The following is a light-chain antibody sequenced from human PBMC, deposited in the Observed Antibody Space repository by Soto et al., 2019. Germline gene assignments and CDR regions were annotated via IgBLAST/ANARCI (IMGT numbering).Light chain of an antibody. CDR1: QGVSSSY. J-gene: IGKJ1*01. CDR3: QQYGSSPPT. Sequence: ELVLTQYQGTLSLSPGERATLSCRASQGVSSSYLAWYQQKPGQAPRLLIYGASSRATGIPDRFSGSGSGTEFTLTINRLEPEDFALYYCQQYGSSPPTFGQGTKVDIK. CDR2: GAS. V-gene: IGKV3-20*01.